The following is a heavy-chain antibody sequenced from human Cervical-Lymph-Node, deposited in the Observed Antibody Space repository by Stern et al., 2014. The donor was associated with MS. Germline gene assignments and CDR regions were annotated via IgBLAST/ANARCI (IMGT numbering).Heavy chain of an antibody. V-gene: IGHV3-21*01. D-gene: IGHD2-15*01. CDR3: ATHCSGGSCYPSY. CDR2: ISSSSSYI. Sequence: VQLVQSGGGLVKPGGSLRLSCAASGFTFSSYSMNWVRQAPGKGLEWVSSISSSSSYIYYADSVKGRFTISRDNAKNSLYLQMNRLRAEDTAVYYCATHCSGGSCYPSYWGQGTLVTVSS. J-gene: IGHJ4*02. CDR1: GFTFSSYS.